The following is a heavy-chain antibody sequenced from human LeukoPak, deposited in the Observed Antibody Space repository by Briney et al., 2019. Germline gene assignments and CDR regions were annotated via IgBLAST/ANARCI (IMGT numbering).Heavy chain of an antibody. CDR3: ARNYYGSGEVDY. CDR1: GGSISSYY. V-gene: IGHV4-59*01. J-gene: IGHJ4*02. CDR2: IYYSGST. D-gene: IGHD3-10*01. Sequence: SETLSLTCTVSGGSISSYYWSWIRQPPGKGLEWIGDIYYSGSTNYNPSLKSRITISVDTSKNQFSLKLSSVTAAETAVYYGARNYYGSGEVDYWGQGTLVTVSS.